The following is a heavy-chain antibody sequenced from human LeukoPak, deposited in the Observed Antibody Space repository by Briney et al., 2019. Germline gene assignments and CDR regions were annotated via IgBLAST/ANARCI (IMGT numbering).Heavy chain of an antibody. CDR1: GFTFSSYW. Sequence: PGGSLRLSCATSGFTFSSYWMHWVRQAPGPGLVWVSGIRGSGGSTYYADSVKGRFTISRDNSKNTLYLQMNGLRAEDTAVYYCAKAGGDLWSGYSSTWGQGTLVTVSS. V-gene: IGHV3-23*01. J-gene: IGHJ4*02. CDR2: IRGSGGST. D-gene: IGHD3-3*01. CDR3: AKAGGDLWSGYSST.